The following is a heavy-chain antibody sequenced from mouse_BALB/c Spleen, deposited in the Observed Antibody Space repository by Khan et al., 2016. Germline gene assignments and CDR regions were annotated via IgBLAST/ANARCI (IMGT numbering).Heavy chain of an antibody. CDR3: ARTYGNYGYFDV. CDR2: TSDGGNYP. Sequence: EVELVESGGGLVRPGGSLKLSCAASGFTFSDYYMYWIRQTPEKRLEWVATTSDGGNYPYYPDSAKGRFTISTDNAKNNLYQQMSSLKSEDTAMYYCARTYGNYGYFDVWGAGTTVTVSS. V-gene: IGHV5-4*02. J-gene: IGHJ1*01. D-gene: IGHD2-1*01. CDR1: GFTFSDYY.